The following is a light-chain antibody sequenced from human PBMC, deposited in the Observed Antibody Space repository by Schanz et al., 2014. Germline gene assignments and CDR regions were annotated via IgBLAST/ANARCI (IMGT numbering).Light chain of an antibody. CDR2: STN. V-gene: IGLV8-61*01. J-gene: IGLJ3*02. Sequence: QTVVTQEPSLSVSPGGTVTLTCGLSSGSVSTNYYPSWYQQTPGQAPRTLMSSTNTRSSGVPDRFSGSILGNKAALTITGAQADDESDYYCVLYMGSGIWVFGGGTKLTVL. CDR3: VLYMGSGIWV. CDR1: SGSVSTNYY.